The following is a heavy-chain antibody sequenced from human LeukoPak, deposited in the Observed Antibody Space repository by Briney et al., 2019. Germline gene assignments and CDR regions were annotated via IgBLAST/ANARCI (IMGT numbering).Heavy chain of an antibody. D-gene: IGHD3-16*01. Sequence: SETLSLTCTVSGGSISSYYWSWIRQPPGKGLEWIGYIYYSGSTNYNPSLKSRVTISVDTSKNQFSLKLSSVTAADTAVYYCARHEKTPRGEGWFDPWGQGTLVTVSS. CDR1: GGSISSYY. J-gene: IGHJ5*02. CDR2: IYYSGST. V-gene: IGHV4-59*08. CDR3: ARHEKTPRGEGWFDP.